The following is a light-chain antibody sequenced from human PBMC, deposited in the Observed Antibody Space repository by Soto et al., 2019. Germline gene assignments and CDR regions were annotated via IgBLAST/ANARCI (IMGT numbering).Light chain of an antibody. CDR2: GAS. V-gene: IGKV3-20*01. Sequence: TESRAPPSSFPAETPTLTCRASQSVSSNLAWYQQKPGQAPRLLIYGASTRATGIPDRFSGSGSGTDFTLTISRLEPEDFAVYYCQQYGSSDTFGQGTKV. J-gene: IGKJ1*01. CDR1: QSVSSN. CDR3: QQYGSSDT.